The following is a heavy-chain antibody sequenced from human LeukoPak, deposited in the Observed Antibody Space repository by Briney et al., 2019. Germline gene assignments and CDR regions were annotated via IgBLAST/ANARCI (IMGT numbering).Heavy chain of an antibody. V-gene: IGHV1-46*01. CDR1: GYTFIKSY. Sequence: GASVKVSCKTFGYTFIKSYIHWVRQAPGQGLEWIGIINPIDGSTSYAQMFQGRVTMTRDMSTSTMYMELSSLRSDDTAVYYCARDPKDCSDDSCYSGYFDYWGQGTLVTVSS. J-gene: IGHJ4*02. D-gene: IGHD2-15*01. CDR3: ARDPKDCSDDSCYSGYFDY. CDR2: INPIDGST.